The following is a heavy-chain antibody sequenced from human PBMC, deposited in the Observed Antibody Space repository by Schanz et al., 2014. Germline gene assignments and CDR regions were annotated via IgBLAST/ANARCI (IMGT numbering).Heavy chain of an antibody. D-gene: IGHD3-10*01. V-gene: IGHV3-23*04. J-gene: IGHJ3*02. Sequence: EVQLVESGGGLVQPGGSLRLSCAASGFTLSNYAMSWVRQAPGKGLEWVSSISSGGGSTYYADSVKGRFTISRDNSKNTLYLQMNSLRAEDTAVYYCAKGRFGELSAFDIWGQGTMVTVSS. CDR2: ISSGGGST. CDR1: GFTLSNYA. CDR3: AKGRFGELSAFDI.